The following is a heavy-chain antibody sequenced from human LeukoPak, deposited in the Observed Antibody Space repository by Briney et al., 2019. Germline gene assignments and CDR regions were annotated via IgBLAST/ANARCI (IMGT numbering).Heavy chain of an antibody. Sequence: SETLSFTCTVSGGSISSYYWSWIRQPPGKGLEWIGYIYYSGSTNYNPSLKSRVTISVDTSKNQFSLKLSSVTAADTAVYYCARHLPGSAWGGQSYFDYWGQGTLVTVSS. CDR3: ARHLPGSAWGGQSYFDY. V-gene: IGHV4-59*08. J-gene: IGHJ4*02. D-gene: IGHD3-16*01. CDR2: IYYSGST. CDR1: GGSISSYY.